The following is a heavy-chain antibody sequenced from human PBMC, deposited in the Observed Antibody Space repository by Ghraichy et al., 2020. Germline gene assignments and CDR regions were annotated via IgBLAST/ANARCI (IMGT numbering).Heavy chain of an antibody. V-gene: IGHV4-39*01. J-gene: IGHJ6*02. Sequence: SQTLSLTCTVSGGSISSSSYYWGWIRQPPGKGLEWIGSIYYSGSTYYNPSLKSRVTISVDTSKNQFSLKLSSVTAADTAVYYCARIPPAITTYYYYGMDVWGQGTTVTVSS. CDR3: ARIPPAITTYYYYGMDV. CDR2: IYYSGST. D-gene: IGHD2-21*02. CDR1: GGSISSSSYY.